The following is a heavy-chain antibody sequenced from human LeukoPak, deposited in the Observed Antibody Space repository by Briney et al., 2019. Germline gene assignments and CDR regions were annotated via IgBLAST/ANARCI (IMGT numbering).Heavy chain of an antibody. CDR1: GGSISSSSYY. CDR2: IYYSGST. D-gene: IGHD1-26*01. V-gene: IGHV4-39*02. Sequence: SETLSLTCTVSGGSISSSSYYWGWIRQPPGKGLEWIGSIYYSGSTYYNPSLKSRVTISVDTSKNQFSLKLSSVTAADTAVYYCATDRGKWELMGGAFDIWGQGTMVTVSS. CDR3: ATDRGKWELMGGAFDI. J-gene: IGHJ3*02.